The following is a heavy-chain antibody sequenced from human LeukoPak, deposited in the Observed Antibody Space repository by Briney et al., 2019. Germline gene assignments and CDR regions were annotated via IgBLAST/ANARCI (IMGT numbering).Heavy chain of an antibody. CDR3: AKSAYYDFWSGYYTFDY. V-gene: IGHV3-23*01. CDR2: ISGSGGST. J-gene: IGHJ4*02. Sequence: GGSLRLSCAASGFTFSSYAMSWVRQAPGKGLEWVSAISGSGGSTYYADSVKGRFTISRDNSKNTLYLQMNSLRAEDTAVYYCAKSAYYDFWSGYYTFDYWGQGTLVPVSS. D-gene: IGHD3-3*01. CDR1: GFTFSSYA.